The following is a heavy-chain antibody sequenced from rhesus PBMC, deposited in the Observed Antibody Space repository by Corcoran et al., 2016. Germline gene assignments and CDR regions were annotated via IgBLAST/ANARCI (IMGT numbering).Heavy chain of an antibody. J-gene: IGHJ4*01. D-gene: IGHD6-31*01. CDR2: IGGTCVST. Sequence: QVQLQESGPGLVKPSETLSLTCAVSGYSISSGYGWSWIRQHPGKGLEWIGYIGGTCVSTHYNPSLQSRVTISKATSKNQFSLKLSSVTAADTAVYYCARMAWGSGWYFVWSFDYWGQGVLVTVSS. V-gene: IGHV4-127*01. CDR3: ARMAWGSGWYFVWSFDY. CDR1: GYSISSGYG.